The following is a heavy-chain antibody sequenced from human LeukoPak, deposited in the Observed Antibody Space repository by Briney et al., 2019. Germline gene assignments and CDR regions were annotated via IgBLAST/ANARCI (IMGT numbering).Heavy chain of an antibody. J-gene: IGHJ4*02. Sequence: PGGSLRLSCAASGFTFSSYGMHWVRQAPGKGLEWVAFIRYDGSNKYYADSVKGRFTISRYNSKNTLYLQMNSLRAEDTAVYYCAKDRRGYSSSSSLGYWGQGTLVTVSS. D-gene: IGHD6-6*01. CDR1: GFTFSSYG. CDR3: AKDRRGYSSSSSLGY. CDR2: IRYDGSNK. V-gene: IGHV3-30*02.